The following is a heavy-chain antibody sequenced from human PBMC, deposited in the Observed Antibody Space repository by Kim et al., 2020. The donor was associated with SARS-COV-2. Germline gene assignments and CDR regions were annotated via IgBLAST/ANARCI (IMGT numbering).Heavy chain of an antibody. V-gene: IGHV5-10-1*01. CDR1: GYSFTSYW. D-gene: IGHD5-12*01. Sequence: GESLKISCKGSGYSFTSYWISWVRQMPGKGLEWMGRIDPSDSYTNYSPSFQGHVTISADKSISTAYLQWSSLKASDTAMYYCASGVDIVATIPRVDYYYGMDVWGQGTTVTVSS. CDR2: IDPSDSYT. J-gene: IGHJ6*02. CDR3: ASGVDIVATIPRVDYYYGMDV.